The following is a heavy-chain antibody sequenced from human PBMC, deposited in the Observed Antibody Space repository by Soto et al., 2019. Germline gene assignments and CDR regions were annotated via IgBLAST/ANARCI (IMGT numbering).Heavy chain of an antibody. J-gene: IGHJ6*02. Sequence: QVHLVQSGAEVKKPGASMKVSCKASGYSFNSFYVHWVRQAPGQGLEWLGLITPGGGRTTYPQKFQGRVTVTRDTSTSTVYMELSSLRSEDTAVYYCARDMHPTTPYYYYYGIDVWGQGTTVTVSS. CDR2: ITPGGGRT. V-gene: IGHV1-46*02. D-gene: IGHD1-26*01. CDR3: ARDMHPTTPYYYYYGIDV. CDR1: GYSFNSFY.